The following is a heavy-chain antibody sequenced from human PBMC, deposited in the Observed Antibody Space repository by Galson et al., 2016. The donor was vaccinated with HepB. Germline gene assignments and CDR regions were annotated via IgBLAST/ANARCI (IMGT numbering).Heavy chain of an antibody. V-gene: IGHV4-39*01. Sequence: ETLSLTCTVSGGSIITTTYYWSWVRQPPGKGLEWIGSIYYSGSTYNNPSLESRATISVDTAKNQFFLELRSVTAPDTAVYYCARHRWRITTPNWFDPWGQGTLVTVSS. D-gene: IGHD4-11*01. CDR1: GGSIITTTYY. CDR2: IYYSGST. J-gene: IGHJ5*02. CDR3: ARHRWRITTPNWFDP.